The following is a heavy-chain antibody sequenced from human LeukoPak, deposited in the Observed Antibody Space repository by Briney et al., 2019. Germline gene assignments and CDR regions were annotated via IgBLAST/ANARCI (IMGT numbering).Heavy chain of an antibody. CDR2: ISYDGSNK. CDR3: ARGSRRVAGTSAFDI. Sequence: TGGSLRLSCAAPGFTFSSYAMHWVRQAPGKGLEWVAVISYDGSNKYYADSVKGRFTISRDNSKNTLYLQMNSLRAEDTAVYYCARGSRRVAGTSAFDIWGQGTMVTVSS. CDR1: GFTFSSYA. D-gene: IGHD6-19*01. V-gene: IGHV3-30-3*01. J-gene: IGHJ3*02.